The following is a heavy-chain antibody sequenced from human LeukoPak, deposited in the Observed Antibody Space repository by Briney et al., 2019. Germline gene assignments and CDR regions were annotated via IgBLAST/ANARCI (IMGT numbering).Heavy chain of an antibody. V-gene: IGHV3-9*01. Sequence: AGGSLRLSCAASGFTFGEFGMHWVRQAPGKGLEWVSGISWNSGTIGYADSVKGRFTISRDNAKNSLYLQMNSLRAEDTALYYCAKGIVGATAQIDDWGQGTLVTVSS. CDR3: AKGIVGATAQIDD. D-gene: IGHD1-26*01. CDR2: ISWNSGTI. J-gene: IGHJ4*02. CDR1: GFTFGEFG.